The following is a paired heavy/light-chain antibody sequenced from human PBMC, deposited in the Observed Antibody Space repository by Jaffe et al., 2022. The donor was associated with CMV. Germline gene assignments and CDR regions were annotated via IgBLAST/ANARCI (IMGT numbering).Light chain of an antibody. J-gene: IGKJ3*01. CDR2: AAS. CDR3: QQSYSTPPGFT. CDR1: QSISSY. Sequence: DIQMTQSPSSLSASVGDRVTITCRASQSISSYLNWYQQKPGKAPKLLIYAASSLQSGVPSRFSGSGSGTDFTLTISSLQPEDFATYYCQQSYSTPPGFTFGPGTKVDIK. V-gene: IGKV1-39*01.
Heavy chain of an antibody. V-gene: IGHV4-34*01. J-gene: IGHJ4*02. CDR3: ARGSIVGLRYFDWLLSFDY. D-gene: IGHD3-9*01. CDR2: INHSGST. CDR1: GGSFSGYY. Sequence: QVQLQQWGAGLLKPSETLSLTCAVYGGSFSGYYWSWIRQPPGKGLEWIGEINHSGSTNYNPSLKSRVTISVDTSKNQFSLKLSSVTAADTAVYYCARGSIVGLRYFDWLLSFDYWGQGTLVTVSS.